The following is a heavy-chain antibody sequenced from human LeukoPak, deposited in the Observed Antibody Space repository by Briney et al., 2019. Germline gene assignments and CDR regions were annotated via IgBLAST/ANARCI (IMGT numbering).Heavy chain of an antibody. CDR3: ARDMLPVTTRTTPGY. CDR1: GYTLTDYY. D-gene: IGHD4-17*01. CDR2: INPNSGGT. J-gene: IGHJ4*02. Sequence: ASVKVSCKASGYTLTDYYIHWVRQAPGQGLEWIGWINPNSGGTKYAQKFQGRVTMTRDTSISTAYMELSRLRSDDTAVYYCARDMLPVTTRTTPGYWGQGTLVTVSS. V-gene: IGHV1-2*02.